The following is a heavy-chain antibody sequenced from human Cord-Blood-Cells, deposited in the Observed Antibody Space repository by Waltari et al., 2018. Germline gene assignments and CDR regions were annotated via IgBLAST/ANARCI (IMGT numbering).Heavy chain of an antibody. J-gene: IGHJ2*01. Sequence: QVQLVQSGAEVKKPGASVKVSCKASRYTFTGYYMHWVRQAPGQGLEWMGWINPNRGGTNYTQKFQGWVTMTRDTSSSTAYMELSRLRSDDTAVYYCARGAAGESYWYFDLWGRGTLVTVSS. CDR2: INPNRGGT. CDR1: RYTFTGYY. D-gene: IGHD7-27*01. V-gene: IGHV1-2*04. CDR3: ARGAAGESYWYFDL.